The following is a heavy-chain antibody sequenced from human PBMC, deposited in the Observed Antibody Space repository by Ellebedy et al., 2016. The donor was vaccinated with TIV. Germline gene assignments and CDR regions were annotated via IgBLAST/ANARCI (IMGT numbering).Heavy chain of an antibody. J-gene: IGHJ4*02. D-gene: IGHD3-22*01. V-gene: IGHV5-51*01. CDR3: ASLRREYYYDSSGYQRYYFDY. Sequence: GESLKISXKGSGYSFTSYWIGWVRQMPGKGLEWMGIIYPGDSDTRYSPSFQGQVTISADKSFSTAYLQWSSLKASDTAMYYCASLRREYYYDSSGYQRYYFDYWGQGTLVTVSS. CDR2: IYPGDSDT. CDR1: GYSFTSYW.